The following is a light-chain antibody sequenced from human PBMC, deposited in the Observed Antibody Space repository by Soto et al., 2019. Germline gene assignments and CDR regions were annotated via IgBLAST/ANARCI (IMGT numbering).Light chain of an antibody. CDR1: ELGDKY. CDR2: QDT. J-gene: IGLJ2*01. CDR3: QAWDSGTVV. V-gene: IGLV3-1*01. Sequence: SYELAQPPSVSVSPGQTATITCSGDELGDKYTSWYHQKPGQSPVLVIYQDTKRPSGIPERFSGSNSGNTATLTISGTQAMDEADYFCQAWDSGTVVFGGGTKVTVL.